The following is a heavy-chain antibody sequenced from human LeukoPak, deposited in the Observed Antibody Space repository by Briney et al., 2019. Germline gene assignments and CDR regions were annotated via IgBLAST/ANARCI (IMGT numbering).Heavy chain of an antibody. CDR2: IYHSGST. CDR3: ARRFFSGYDDAFDI. J-gene: IGHJ3*02. V-gene: IGHV4-38-2*02. CDR1: GYSISSGYY. D-gene: IGHD3-22*01. Sequence: SETLSLTCTVSGYSISSGYYWGWIRQPPGKGLEWIGSIYHSGSTYYNPSLKSPVTMSVDTSKNQFSLKLSSVTAADTAVYYCARRFFSGYDDAFDIWGQGTMVTVSS.